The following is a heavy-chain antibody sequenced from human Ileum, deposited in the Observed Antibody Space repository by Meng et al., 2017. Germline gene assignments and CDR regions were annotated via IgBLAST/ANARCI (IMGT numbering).Heavy chain of an antibody. Sequence: HIPLKESGPTLVKPTQTLTLTCTFSGVSLTNGAEGVGWFRQPPGKGLEWLAMIYRDDEKRFSPSLNSRLTITKDTSKSQVVLTMTNMDPVDTATYYCARGRVGTWWFDPWGQGALVTVSS. D-gene: IGHD3-16*01. V-gene: IGHV2-5*02. CDR2: IYRDDEK. J-gene: IGHJ5*02. CDR1: GVSLTNGAEG. CDR3: ARGRVGTWWFDP.